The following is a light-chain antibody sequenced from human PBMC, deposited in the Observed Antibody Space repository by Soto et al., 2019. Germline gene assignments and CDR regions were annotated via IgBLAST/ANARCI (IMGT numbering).Light chain of an antibody. Sequence: DILMTDTPLSLAFRPGQPSSISCKSGQRFLRSDGKTYFCWYLQQSGQPPHLLIYEVSNRFSGVPDSCSGSGSGTDVPLKISRVQAEDVGVYYCMQSIQLPITFGQGTRLEIK. CDR1: QRFLRSDGKTY. J-gene: IGKJ5*01. V-gene: IGKV2D-29*01. CDR2: EVS. CDR3: MQSIQLPIT.